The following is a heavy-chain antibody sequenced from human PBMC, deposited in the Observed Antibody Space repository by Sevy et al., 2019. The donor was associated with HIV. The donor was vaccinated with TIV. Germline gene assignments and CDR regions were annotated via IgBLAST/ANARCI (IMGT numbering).Heavy chain of an antibody. Sequence: ASVKVSCKASGYTFTSYAMHWVRQAPGQSLEWMGWINAGNGNTKYSQKFQGRVTITRDTSASTAYMELSSLRSEDTAVYYCARAAVADTDFDYWGQRTLVTVSS. CDR1: GYTFTSYA. CDR3: ARAAVADTDFDY. V-gene: IGHV1-3*01. D-gene: IGHD6-19*01. CDR2: INAGNGNT. J-gene: IGHJ4*02.